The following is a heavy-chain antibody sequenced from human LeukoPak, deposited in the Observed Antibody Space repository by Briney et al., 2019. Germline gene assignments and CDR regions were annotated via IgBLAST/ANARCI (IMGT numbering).Heavy chain of an antibody. Sequence: GGSLRLSCAASGFTLSSYAMSWVRQAPGKGLEWVSAISGSGGSTYYAVSVNGRFNIYRDNYKNTLYLQMNSLGAEDTAECYCAKSYDSSFTSNYWGQGTLVTVSS. CDR2: ISGSGGST. J-gene: IGHJ4*02. D-gene: IGHD3-22*01. CDR1: GFTLSSYA. V-gene: IGHV3-23*01. CDR3: AKSYDSSFTSNY.